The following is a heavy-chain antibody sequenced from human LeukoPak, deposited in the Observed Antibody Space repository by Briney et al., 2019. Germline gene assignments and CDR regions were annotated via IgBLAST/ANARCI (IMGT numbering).Heavy chain of an antibody. CDR2: IIPIFGTA. V-gene: IGHV1-69*13. J-gene: IGHJ4*02. Sequence: SVKVSCKASGGIYSSYAFSWVRQAPGQWLEWMGGIIPIFGTANYAQKFQGRVTITADEATSTAYMELSSLRSEDTAVYYCARTGGLVLAETDYWGQGTLVTVSS. CDR1: GGIYSSYA. CDR3: ARTGGLVLAETDY. D-gene: IGHD4/OR15-4a*01.